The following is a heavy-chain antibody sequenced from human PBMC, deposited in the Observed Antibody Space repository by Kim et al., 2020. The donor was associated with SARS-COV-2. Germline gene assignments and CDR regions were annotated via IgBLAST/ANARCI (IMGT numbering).Heavy chain of an antibody. V-gene: IGHV3-23*01. CDR3: AKDRLDRGRRRAPGFDY. Sequence: GGSLRLSCAASGFTFSSYAMSWVRQAPGKGLEWVSAISGSGGSTYYADSVKGRFTISRDNSKNTLYLQMNSLRAEDTAVYYCAKDRLDRGRRRAPGFDYWGQGTLVTVSS. CDR1: GFTFSSYA. J-gene: IGHJ4*02. CDR2: ISGSGGST. D-gene: IGHD3-10*01.